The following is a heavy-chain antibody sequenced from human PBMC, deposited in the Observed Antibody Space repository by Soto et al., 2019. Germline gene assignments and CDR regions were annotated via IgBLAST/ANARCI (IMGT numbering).Heavy chain of an antibody. CDR3: AALPSYYDFTDYHAWFDF. Sequence: GASVKVSCKASGGTFSSYVINWVRQAPGQGLEWMGRIVPMFGSPNYAQKFQGRLTLTADESTTTAYMELSGLTSEDTAVYYCAALPSYYDFTDYHAWFDFWGLGTQVTVSS. CDR1: GGTFSSYV. D-gene: IGHD3-16*01. V-gene: IGHV1-69*13. J-gene: IGHJ4*02. CDR2: IVPMFGSP.